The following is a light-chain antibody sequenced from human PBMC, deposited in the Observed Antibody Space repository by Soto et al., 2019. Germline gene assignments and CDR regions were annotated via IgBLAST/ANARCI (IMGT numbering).Light chain of an antibody. V-gene: IGKV3-11*01. CDR3: QQRSNWPPEYT. CDR2: NAS. CDR1: QSVGSY. J-gene: IGKJ2*01. Sequence: EIVLTQSPATLSLSPGERATLSCRASQSVGSYLAWYRQKTGQAPRLLIYNASNSATGIPARFSGSGSGTDFTLTISSLEPEDSAVYYCQQRSNWPPEYTFGQGTKLEIK.